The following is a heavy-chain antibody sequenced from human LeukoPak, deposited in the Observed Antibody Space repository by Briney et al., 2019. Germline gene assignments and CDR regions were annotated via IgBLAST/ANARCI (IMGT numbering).Heavy chain of an antibody. CDR2: IYYSGST. CDR3: ARQDDISSCWFDP. V-gene: IGHV4-39*01. D-gene: IGHD3-9*01. Sequence: SETLSLTCTVSGGSISSRSYYWGWIRQPPGRGLEWIGTIYYSGSTYFNPSLRSRVTIPVDTSKNQFSLKLSSVTAADTAVYYCARQDDISSCWFDPWGQGTLVTVSS. CDR1: GGSISSRSYY. J-gene: IGHJ5*02.